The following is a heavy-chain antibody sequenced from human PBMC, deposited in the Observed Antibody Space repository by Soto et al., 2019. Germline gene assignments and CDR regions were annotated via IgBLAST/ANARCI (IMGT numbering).Heavy chain of an antibody. CDR2: ISAYNGNT. CDR1: GYTFTRYG. CDR3: ARVERRQQLITDYYYYGMDV. Sequence: GAAVKVSCKASGYTFTRYGISWVRQAPGQGLEWMGWISAYNGNTNYAQKLQGRVTMTTDTSTSTAYMELRSLRSDDTAVYYCARVERRQQLITDYYYYGMDVWGQGTTVTVSS. D-gene: IGHD6-13*01. J-gene: IGHJ6*02. V-gene: IGHV1-18*01.